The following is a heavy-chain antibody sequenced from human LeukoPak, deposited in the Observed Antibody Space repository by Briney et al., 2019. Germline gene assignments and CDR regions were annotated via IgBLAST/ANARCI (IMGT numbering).Heavy chain of an antibody. V-gene: IGHV3-15*01. J-gene: IGHJ6*02. CDR1: GLTFSHAW. D-gene: IGHD4-17*01. CDR3: ITDPMDYAPV. CDR2: IKSKTDGGTT. Sequence: GESLRLSCVVSGLTFSHAWWSWVRQAPGKGLEWVGRIKSKTDGGTTDYASPVKGRLTISRDDTKNTLYLGMNSLKTEDTAVYYCITDPMDYAPVWGQGTTVTVSS.